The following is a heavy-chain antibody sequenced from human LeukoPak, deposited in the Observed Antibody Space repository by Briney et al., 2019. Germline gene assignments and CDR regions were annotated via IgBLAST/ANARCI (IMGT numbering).Heavy chain of an antibody. CDR2: ISYDGGDP. V-gene: IGHV3-74*01. CDR1: GFTFSSYW. J-gene: IGHJ5*02. D-gene: IGHD6-13*01. CDR3: ARDRDIAAAGPYNWFDP. Sequence: GGSLRLSCAASGFTFSSYWMHWVRQAPGKGLVWVSRISYDGGDPSYADSVKGRFTISRDNAKNSLYLQMNSLRAEDTAVYYCARDRDIAAAGPYNWFDPWGQGTLVTVSS.